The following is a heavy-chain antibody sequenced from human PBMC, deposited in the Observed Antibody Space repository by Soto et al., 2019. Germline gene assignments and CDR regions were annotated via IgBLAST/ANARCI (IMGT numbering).Heavy chain of an antibody. Sequence: SQTLSLTCAISGDSVSSNSAAWNWIRQSPSRGLEWLGRTHYRSKWYNEYAVSVKSRININPDTSKNQFSLQLNSVTPEDTAVYYCARVITGTNYGMDVWGQGTAVTVSS. CDR3: ARVITGTNYGMDV. CDR2: THYRSKWYN. D-gene: IGHD1-20*01. CDR1: GDSVSSNSAA. J-gene: IGHJ6*02. V-gene: IGHV6-1*01.